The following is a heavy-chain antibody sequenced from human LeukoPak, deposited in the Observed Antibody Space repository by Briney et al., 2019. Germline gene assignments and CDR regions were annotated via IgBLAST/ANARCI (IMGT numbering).Heavy chain of an antibody. D-gene: IGHD2-15*01. CDR3: ARDQAFVYCSGGTCYDDY. CDR1: GYTFTSYY. V-gene: IGHV1-2*02. J-gene: IGHJ4*02. Sequence: ASVKVSCKASGYTFTSYYMHWVRQAPGQGLEWMGWINPNSGDTHYAQKFQGRVTMTRDTSINTAYMELSRLRSDDTAVYYCARDQAFVYCSGGTCYDDYWGQGSLVTVSS. CDR2: INPNSGDT.